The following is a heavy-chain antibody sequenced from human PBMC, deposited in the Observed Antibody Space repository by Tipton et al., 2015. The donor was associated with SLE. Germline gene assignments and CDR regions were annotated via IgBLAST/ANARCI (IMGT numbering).Heavy chain of an antibody. Sequence: SLRLSCAASGFTVSSNYMSWVRQAPGKGLEWVSVIYSGGSTYYADSVKGRFTISRHNSKNTLYLQMNSLRAEDTAVYYCAKGGGAVAGTSYFDYWGQGTLDTVSS. D-gene: IGHD6-19*01. CDR3: AKGGGAVAGTSYFDY. CDR2: IYSGGST. J-gene: IGHJ4*02. CDR1: GFTVSSNY. V-gene: IGHV3-53*04.